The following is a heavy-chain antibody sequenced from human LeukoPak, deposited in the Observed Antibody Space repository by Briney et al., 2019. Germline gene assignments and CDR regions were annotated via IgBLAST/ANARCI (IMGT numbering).Heavy chain of an antibody. V-gene: IGHV4-31*03. CDR1: GGSVSSGGYY. J-gene: IGHJ3*01. CDR2: IYYTGST. Sequence: SDTLSLTCTVSGGSVSSGGYYWVWIRQRPGKGLEWIGYIYYTGSTSYNPSLKSRLTIAVDTSKNQFSLKLSSLSDADTAVYYCARPLNTLHDTFDVWGQGTMVTVSS. D-gene: IGHD5-18*01. CDR3: ARPLNTLHDTFDV.